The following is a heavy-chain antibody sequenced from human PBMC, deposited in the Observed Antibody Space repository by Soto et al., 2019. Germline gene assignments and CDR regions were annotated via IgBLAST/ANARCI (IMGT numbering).Heavy chain of an antibody. CDR3: ARGLYGGAFDY. Sequence: PGGSLRLSCAASGFTFSSYAMHWVRQAPGKGLEWVAVISYDGSNKYYADSVKGRFTISRDNSKNTLYLQMNSLRAEDTAVYYCARGLYGGAFDYWGQGTLVTVSS. D-gene: IGHD3-10*01. V-gene: IGHV3-30-3*01. CDR1: GFTFSSYA. CDR2: ISYDGSNK. J-gene: IGHJ4*02.